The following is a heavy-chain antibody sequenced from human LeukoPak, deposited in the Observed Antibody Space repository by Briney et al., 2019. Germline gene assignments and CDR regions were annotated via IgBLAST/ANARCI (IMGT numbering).Heavy chain of an antibody. D-gene: IGHD2-2*01. CDR2: ISAYNGNT. Sequence: GASVKVSCKASGYTFTSYGVSWVRQAPGQGLEWMGWISAYNGNTNYAQKLQGRVTMTTDTSTSTAYMELRSLRSDDTAVYYCAREGASGIVVVPAAKDAFDIWGQGTMVTVSS. CDR1: GYTFTSYG. CDR3: AREGASGIVVVPAAKDAFDI. J-gene: IGHJ3*02. V-gene: IGHV1-18*01.